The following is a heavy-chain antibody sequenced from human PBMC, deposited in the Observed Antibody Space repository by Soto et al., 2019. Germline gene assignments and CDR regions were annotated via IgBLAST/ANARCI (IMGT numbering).Heavy chain of an antibody. Sequence: EVQLLESGGGLVQPGGSLRLSCEASGFTFRSHAMTWVRQAPGNGPEWVSSISRAGDITYYVDSVKGRFIISRDNSKNTLYLQMNGLSAEDAAIYYCVKDWSGEKCPCMDVWGQGTTVTVSS. CDR3: VKDWSGEKCPCMDV. V-gene: IGHV3-23*01. CDR2: ISRAGDIT. J-gene: IGHJ6*02. CDR1: GFTFRSHA. D-gene: IGHD3-3*01.